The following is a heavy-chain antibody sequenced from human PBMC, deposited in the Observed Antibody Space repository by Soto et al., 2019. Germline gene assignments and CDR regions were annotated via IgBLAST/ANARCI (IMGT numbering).Heavy chain of an antibody. J-gene: IGHJ5*02. CDR1: GGSFSCYY. D-gene: IGHD3-3*01. CDR2: INHSGST. CDR3: ARGVTIFGVVPNWFDP. Sequence: SATLSLTCAVYGGSFSCYYWSWIRPPPGKGLEWIGEINHSGSTNYNPSLKSRVTISVDTSKNQFSLKLSSVTAADTAVYYCARGVTIFGVVPNWFDPWGQGTLVTVSS. V-gene: IGHV4-34*01.